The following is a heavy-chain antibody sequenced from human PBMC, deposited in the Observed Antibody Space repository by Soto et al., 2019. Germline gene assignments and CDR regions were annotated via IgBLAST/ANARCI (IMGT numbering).Heavy chain of an antibody. V-gene: IGHV3-30-3*01. CDR2: ISYDGSNK. CDR3: ARDNNYGSGSYPYYFDY. D-gene: IGHD3-10*01. CDR1: GFTFSSYA. Sequence: GGSLRLSCAASGFTFSSYAMHWVRQAPGKGLEWVAVISYDGSNKYYADSVKGRFTISRDNSKNTLYLQMNSLRAEDTAVYYCARDNNYGSGSYPYYFDYWGQGTLVTVSS. J-gene: IGHJ4*02.